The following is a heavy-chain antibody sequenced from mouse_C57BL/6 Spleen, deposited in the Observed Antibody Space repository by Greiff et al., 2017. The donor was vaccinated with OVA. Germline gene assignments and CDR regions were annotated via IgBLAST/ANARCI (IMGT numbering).Heavy chain of an antibody. CDR3: ARRGNPYYFDF. V-gene: IGHV5-17*01. D-gene: IGHD2-1*01. CDR2: LSSGSSTI. Sequence: EVKLVESGGGLVKPGGSLKLSCAASGFTFSDYGMHWVRQPPEKGLEWVAYLSSGSSTIYYADTVKGRFTISRDNAKNTLFLQMASVRSEDTAMDYCARRGNPYYFDFWGQGTTLTVSS. J-gene: IGHJ2*01. CDR1: GFTFSDYG.